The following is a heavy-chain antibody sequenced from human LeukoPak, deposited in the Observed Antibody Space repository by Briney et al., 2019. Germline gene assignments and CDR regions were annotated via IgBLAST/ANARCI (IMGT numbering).Heavy chain of an antibody. CDR1: GYTLTGYY. CDR3: ARAPTTYDFWSGSVFKGFDP. J-gene: IGHJ5*02. D-gene: IGHD3-3*01. V-gene: IGHV1-2*02. CDR2: INPNTGGT. Sequence: GASVMVSCKASGYTLTGYYMHWVRRAPGQGLEWMGWINPNTGGTNYAQNFQGRVTMTRDTSISTAYMELSRLRSDDTAVYYCARAPTTYDFWSGSVFKGFDPWGQGTLVTVSS.